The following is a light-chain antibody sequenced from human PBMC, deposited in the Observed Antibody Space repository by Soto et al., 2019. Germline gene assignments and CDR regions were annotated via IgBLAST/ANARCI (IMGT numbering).Light chain of an antibody. Sequence: DVVMTQSPLSLPVTLGQPASISCRSSQSLVSSNGNTFLIWFQQRPGQSPRRLIYKVSNRDSAVSDRFTGSGAGTAFTLEISRVEAEDVGVYYCMQATHWPWSFGQGTKLEIK. V-gene: IGKV2-30*01. CDR3: MQATHWPWS. CDR2: KVS. J-gene: IGKJ1*01. CDR1: QSLVSSNGNTF.